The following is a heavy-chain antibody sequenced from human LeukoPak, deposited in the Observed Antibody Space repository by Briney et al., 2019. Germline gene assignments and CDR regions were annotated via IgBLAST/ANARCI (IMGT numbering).Heavy chain of an antibody. Sequence: GGSLRLSCAASGFTFSTYVMYWVRHVPGKGLEWVSGISDAGGRTYYAGSVKGRFTISRDNSKNTLYLQMNSLRAEDTAVYYCAKVLVLTRLPTCFDYWGQGTLVTVSS. CDR2: ISDAGGRT. CDR1: GFTFSTYV. CDR3: AKVLVLTRLPTCFDY. J-gene: IGHJ4*02. V-gene: IGHV3-23*01. D-gene: IGHD3-9*01.